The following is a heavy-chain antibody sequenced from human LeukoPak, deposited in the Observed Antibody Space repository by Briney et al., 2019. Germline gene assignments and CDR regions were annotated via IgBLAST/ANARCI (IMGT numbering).Heavy chain of an antibody. Sequence: SETLSLTCAVYGGSFSGYYWSWIRQPPGKGLEWIGEINHSGSTNYTPSLKSRVTISVDTSKNQFSLKLSSVTAADTAVYYCASFWVSSSWSDYWGQGTLVTVSS. CDR1: GGSFSGYY. CDR2: INHSGST. D-gene: IGHD6-6*01. CDR3: ASFWVSSSWSDY. V-gene: IGHV4-34*01. J-gene: IGHJ4*02.